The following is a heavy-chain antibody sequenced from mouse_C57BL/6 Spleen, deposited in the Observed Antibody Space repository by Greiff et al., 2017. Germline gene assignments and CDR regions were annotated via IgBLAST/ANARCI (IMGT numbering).Heavy chain of an antibody. CDR2: INPSSGYT. CDR1: GYTFTSYT. CDR3: ARYYYYGSSYEGFAY. V-gene: IGHV1-4*01. J-gene: IGHJ3*01. D-gene: IGHD1-1*01. Sequence: QVQLQQSGAELARPGASVKMSCKASGYTFTSYTMHWVKQRPGQGLEWIGYINPSSGYTKYNQKFKDKATLTADKSSSTAYMQLSSLTSEDSAVYYCARYYYYGSSYEGFAYWGQGTLVTVSA.